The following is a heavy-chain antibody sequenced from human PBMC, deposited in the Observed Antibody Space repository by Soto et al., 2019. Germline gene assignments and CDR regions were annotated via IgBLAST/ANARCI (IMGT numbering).Heavy chain of an antibody. Sequence: PGGSLRLSCAASGFTFSNAWMSWVRQAPGKGLEWVGRIKSKTDGGTTDYAAPVKGRFTISRDDSKNTLYLQMNSLKTEDTAVYYCTTDGYGSSWYRAELNNYYMDVWGKGNTVTVSS. CDR2: IKSKTDGGTT. CDR1: GFTFSNAW. V-gene: IGHV3-15*01. D-gene: IGHD6-13*01. J-gene: IGHJ6*03. CDR3: TTDGYGSSWYRAELNNYYMDV.